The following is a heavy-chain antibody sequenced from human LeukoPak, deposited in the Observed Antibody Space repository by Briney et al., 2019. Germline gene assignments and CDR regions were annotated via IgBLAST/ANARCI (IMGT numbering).Heavy chain of an antibody. D-gene: IGHD3-22*01. J-gene: IGHJ4*02. CDR1: GFTVGSNY. Sequence: GGSLRLSCAASGFTVGSNYMSWVRQAPGKGLEWVSIIYRGGSTNYADSVKGRFTISRDTSKNTLYLQMYSLRAEDTAVYYCARLSANSSAYFFDYWGQGTLVTVSS. CDR3: ARLSANSSAYFFDY. V-gene: IGHV3-66*04. CDR2: IYRGGST.